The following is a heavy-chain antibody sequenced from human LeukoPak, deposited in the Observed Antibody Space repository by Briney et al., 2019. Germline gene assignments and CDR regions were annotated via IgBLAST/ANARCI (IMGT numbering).Heavy chain of an antibody. Sequence: ASVKVSCKASGGTFSSYAISWVRQAPGQGLEWMVRIIPIFGTANYAQKFQGRVTITTDESTSTAYMELSRLRSDDTAVYYCARDSASYHYYYDSSGYSDYWGQGTLVTVSS. J-gene: IGHJ4*02. CDR1: GGTFSSYA. CDR3: ARDSASYHYYYDSSGYSDY. D-gene: IGHD3-22*01. CDR2: IIPIFGTA. V-gene: IGHV1-69*05.